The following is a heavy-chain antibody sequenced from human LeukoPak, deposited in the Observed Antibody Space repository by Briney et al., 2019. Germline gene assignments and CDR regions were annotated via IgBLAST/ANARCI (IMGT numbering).Heavy chain of an antibody. D-gene: IGHD6-6*01. J-gene: IGHJ6*02. V-gene: IGHV3-49*04. Sequence: PGRSLRLSCTASGFTLGEYAMSWVRQAPGKGLEWVGFIRSKDDAATTEYAASVKGRFTISRDDSKSIAYLQMNSLKPDDTAVYYCTRGSPSHYYGMDVWGQGTTVPVSS. CDR2: IRSKDDAATT. CDR1: GFTLGEYA. CDR3: TRGSPSHYYGMDV.